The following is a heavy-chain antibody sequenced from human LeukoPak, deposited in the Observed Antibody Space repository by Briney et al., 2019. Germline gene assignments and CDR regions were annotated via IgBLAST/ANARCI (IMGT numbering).Heavy chain of an antibody. CDR1: GFTFSSYP. CDR3: AREYGYNKRIDY. D-gene: IGHD5-24*01. CDR2: VSSSSSYI. Sequence: PGGSLRLSCAASGFTFSSYPMTWVRQAPGKGLEWVASVSSSSSYIYYTNSVKGRFTVSRDNAGKSLYLQMYGLRAEDTALYFCAREYGYNKRIDYWGQGTLVTVSS. J-gene: IGHJ4*02. V-gene: IGHV3-21*01.